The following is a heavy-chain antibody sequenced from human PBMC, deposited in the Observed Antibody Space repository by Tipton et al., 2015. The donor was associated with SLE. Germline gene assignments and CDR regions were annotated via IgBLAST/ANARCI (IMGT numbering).Heavy chain of an antibody. CDR2: INHSGST. Sequence: LRLSCAVYGGSFSGYYWSWIRQPPGKGLEWIGEINHSGSTNYNPSLKSRITISVDTSKNQFPLKLSSVTAADTAVYYCARELPTYYYMDVWGKGTTVTVSS. CDR1: GGSFSGYY. J-gene: IGHJ6*03. D-gene: IGHD1-1*01. V-gene: IGHV4-34*01. CDR3: ARELPTYYYMDV.